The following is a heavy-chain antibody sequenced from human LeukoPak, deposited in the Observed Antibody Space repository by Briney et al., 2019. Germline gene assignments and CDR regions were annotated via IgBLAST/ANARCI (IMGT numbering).Heavy chain of an antibody. V-gene: IGHV4-4*07. Sequence: PSETLSLTCTVSGGSINTYYWSWIRQPAGKGLEWLGRIYTSGSTNYNPSLKSRVTMSVDTSKNQFSLKLSSVTAADTAVYYCARDHYDILTGLDYYFDYWGQGTLVTVSS. CDR2: IYTSGST. D-gene: IGHD3-9*01. J-gene: IGHJ4*02. CDR3: ARDHYDILTGLDYYFDY. CDR1: GGSINTYY.